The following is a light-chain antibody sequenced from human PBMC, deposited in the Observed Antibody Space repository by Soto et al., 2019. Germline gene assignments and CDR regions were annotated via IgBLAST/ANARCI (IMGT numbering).Light chain of an antibody. CDR2: AAS. CDR3: QQSYSSPRT. CDR1: QTISNY. Sequence: DIQMTQSPSSLSASVGDRVTLTCRASQTISNYVSWYQQKPGKAPKCLIYAASTLQSGVPSRFSGSGSGTDFTLSIDSLQPEDFATYYCQQSYSSPRTFGQGTKLELK. J-gene: IGKJ1*01. V-gene: IGKV1-39*01.